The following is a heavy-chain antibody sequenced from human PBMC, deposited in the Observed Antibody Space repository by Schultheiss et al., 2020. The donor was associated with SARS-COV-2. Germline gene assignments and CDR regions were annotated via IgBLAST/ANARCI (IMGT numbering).Heavy chain of an antibody. J-gene: IGHJ4*02. V-gene: IGHV3-74*01. CDR2: INSDGSST. CDR1: GFTFGDYA. Sequence: GGSLRLSCTASGFTFGDYAMSWVRQAPGKGLVWVSLINSDGSSTSYADSVKGRFTISRDNAKNTLYLQMNSLRADDTAVYYCAKDRLGRALRFLEWLLPDYWGQGSLFTVSS. D-gene: IGHD3-3*01. CDR3: AKDRLGRALRFLEWLLPDY.